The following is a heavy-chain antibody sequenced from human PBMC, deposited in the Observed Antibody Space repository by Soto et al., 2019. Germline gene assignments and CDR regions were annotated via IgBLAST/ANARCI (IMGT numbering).Heavy chain of an antibody. Sequence: QVQLVQSGAEVKKPGSSVKVSCKASGGTFSSYAISWVRQAPGQGLEWMGGIIPIFGTANYAQKFQGRVTITADEATSTANMELSSMRSEDTAVYYCAGEMNYYDSSGYNLNDYWGQGTLVTVSS. CDR2: IIPIFGTA. CDR3: AGEMNYYDSSGYNLNDY. V-gene: IGHV1-69*01. J-gene: IGHJ4*02. CDR1: GGTFSSYA. D-gene: IGHD3-22*01.